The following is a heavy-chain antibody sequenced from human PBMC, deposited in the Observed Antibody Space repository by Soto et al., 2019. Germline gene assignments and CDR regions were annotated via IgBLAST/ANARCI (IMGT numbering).Heavy chain of an antibody. J-gene: IGHJ5*02. CDR1: GGTFSSYA. Sequence: GASVKVSCKASGGTFSSYAISWVRQAPGQGLEWMGGIIPIFGTANYAQKFQGRVTITADESTSTAYMELSSLRSEDTAVYYCATNWGYYDFWSGYYTWFDPWGQGTLVTVSS. V-gene: IGHV1-69*13. CDR2: IIPIFGTA. D-gene: IGHD3-3*01. CDR3: ATNWGYYDFWSGYYTWFDP.